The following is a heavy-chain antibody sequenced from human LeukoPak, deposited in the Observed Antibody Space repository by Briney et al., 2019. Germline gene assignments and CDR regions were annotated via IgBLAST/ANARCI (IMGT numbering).Heavy chain of an antibody. CDR2: ISSSGGST. CDR3: AKRSDIVAVPSATPFDY. J-gene: IGHJ4*02. D-gene: IGHD2-2*02. V-gene: IGHV3-23*01. Sequence: GGSLRLSCAASGFTFSSYAMSWVRQAPGKGLEWVSAISSSGGSTYYADSAKGRFTISRDNAKDTLYLQMNSLRAEDTAVYYCAKRSDIVAVPSATPFDYWGQGTLVTVSS. CDR1: GFTFSSYA.